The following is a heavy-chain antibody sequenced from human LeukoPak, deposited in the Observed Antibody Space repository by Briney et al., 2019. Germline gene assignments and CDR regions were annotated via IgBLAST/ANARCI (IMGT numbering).Heavy chain of an antibody. V-gene: IGHV3-66*01. Sequence: PGGSLRLSCAASGFTVSSNYMSWVRQAPGKGLEWVSVIYSGGSTYYADSVKGRFTISRDNSKNTLYLQMNSLRAEDTAVYYCARANYYDSSGYYFAEYFQHWGQGTLVTVSS. CDR1: GFTVSSNY. CDR3: ARANYYDSSGYYFAEYFQH. J-gene: IGHJ1*01. CDR2: IYSGGST. D-gene: IGHD3-22*01.